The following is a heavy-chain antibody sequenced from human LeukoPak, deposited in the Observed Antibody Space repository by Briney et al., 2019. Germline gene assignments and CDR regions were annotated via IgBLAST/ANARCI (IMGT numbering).Heavy chain of an antibody. D-gene: IGHD3-10*01. J-gene: IGHJ4*02. Sequence: ASVKVSCKASGYTFTSYDINWVRQATGQGLEWMGWMNPNSGNTGYAQKFQGRVTMTRNTSISTAYMELSSLRSEDTAVYYCARLRYYYGPALDYWGQGTLVTVSS. CDR3: ARLRYYYGPALDY. CDR2: MNPNSGNT. V-gene: IGHV1-8*01. CDR1: GYTFTSYD.